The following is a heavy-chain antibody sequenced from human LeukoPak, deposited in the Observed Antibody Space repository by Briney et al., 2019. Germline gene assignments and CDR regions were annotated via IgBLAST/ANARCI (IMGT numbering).Heavy chain of an antibody. CDR1: GFTFSNAW. V-gene: IGHV3-15*01. CDR3: ARGGKYCSSTSCRINYFDY. Sequence: GGSLRLSCAASGFTFSNAWMSWVRQAPGKGLEWVGRIKSKTDGGTTDYAAPVKGRFTISRDDSKNTLYLQMNSLRAEDTAVYYCARGGKYCSSTSCRINYFDYWGQGTLVTVSS. J-gene: IGHJ4*02. CDR2: IKSKTDGGTT. D-gene: IGHD2-2*01.